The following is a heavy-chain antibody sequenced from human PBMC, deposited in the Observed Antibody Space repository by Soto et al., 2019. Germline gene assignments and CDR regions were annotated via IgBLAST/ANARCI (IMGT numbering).Heavy chain of an antibody. D-gene: IGHD1-26*01. CDR3: AALTLLLSGSYDPGP. Sequence: ASVKVSCKASGYTFTSYYMHWVRQAPGQRLEWMGIINPSGGNTSYAQKFQGRVTMTRDMSTSTAYMELSSPRSEDTAVYYCAALTLLLSGSYDPGPWGQGTLVTVSS. CDR1: GYTFTSYY. J-gene: IGHJ5*02. CDR2: INPSGGNT. V-gene: IGHV1-46*01.